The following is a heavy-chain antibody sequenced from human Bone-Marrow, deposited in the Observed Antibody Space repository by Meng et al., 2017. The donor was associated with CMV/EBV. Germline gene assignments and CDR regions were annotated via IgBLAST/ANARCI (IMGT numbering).Heavy chain of an antibody. CDR2: IYYSGST. J-gene: IGHJ4*02. D-gene: IGHD6-19*01. V-gene: IGHV4-59*01. CDR1: GGSISSYY. Sequence: SETLSLTCTVSGGSISSYYWSWIRQPPGKGLEWIGYIYYSGSTNYNPSLKSRVTISVDTSKNQFSLKLSSVTAADTAVYYFARVRSSGWHFDYWGQGTLVTVSS. CDR3: ARVRSSGWHFDY.